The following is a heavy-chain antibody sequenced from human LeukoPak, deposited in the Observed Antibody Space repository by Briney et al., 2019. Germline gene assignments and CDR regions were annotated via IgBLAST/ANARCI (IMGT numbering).Heavy chain of an antibody. CDR1: GYTFTSYY. CDR2: INPSGGST. D-gene: IGHD6-13*01. J-gene: IGHJ6*03. V-gene: IGHV1-46*01. CDR3: AKDGFGSSWYPYYYYYYMDV. Sequence: ASVKVSCKASGYTFTSYYMHWVRQAPGQGLEWMGIINPSGGSTSYAQKFQGRVTMTRDTSTSTVYMELSSLRSEDTAVYYCAKDGFGSSWYPYYYYYYMDVWGKGTTVTVSS.